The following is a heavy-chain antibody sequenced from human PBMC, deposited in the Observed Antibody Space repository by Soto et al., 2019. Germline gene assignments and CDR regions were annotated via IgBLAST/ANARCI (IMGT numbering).Heavy chain of an antibody. CDR3: ARDISHNWFDP. J-gene: IGHJ5*02. V-gene: IGHV4-4*07. Sequence: SETLSLTCTVSDASISSYFWSWIRQPAGKGLEWIGRIYTSGNTNYNPSLKSRVTMSVDASKNQFSLKLTSVTAADTAVYYCARDISHNWFDPWGQGTRVTVSS. CDR2: IYTSGNT. D-gene: IGHD3-3*02. CDR1: DASISSYF.